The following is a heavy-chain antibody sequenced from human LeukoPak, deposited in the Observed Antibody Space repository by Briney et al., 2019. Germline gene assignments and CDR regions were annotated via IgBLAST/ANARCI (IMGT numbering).Heavy chain of an antibody. CDR3: AKVITMIVVDSFDY. J-gene: IGHJ4*02. Sequence: GGSLRLSCAASGFTFKNFVMTWVRQAPGQGLDWVSAISGNTGATYYADSVKGRFTISRDNSKNTLYLQMNSLRAEDTAVYYCAKVITMIVVDSFDYWGQGTLVTVSS. V-gene: IGHV3-23*01. CDR1: GFTFKNFV. CDR2: ISGNTGAT. D-gene: IGHD3-22*01.